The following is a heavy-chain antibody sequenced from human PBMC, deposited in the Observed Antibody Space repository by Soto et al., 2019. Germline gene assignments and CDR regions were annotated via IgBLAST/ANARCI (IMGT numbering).Heavy chain of an antibody. D-gene: IGHD6-13*01. J-gene: IGHJ4*02. CDR3: AKEVGGIAAAGTHYYFDY. Sequence: GGSLRLSCAASGFTFSSYAMSWVRQAPGKGLEWVSAISGSGGSTYYADSVKGRFTISRDNSKNTLYLQMNSLRAEDTAVYYCAKEVGGIAAAGTHYYFDYWGQGTLVTVSS. CDR1: GFTFSSYA. CDR2: ISGSGGST. V-gene: IGHV3-23*01.